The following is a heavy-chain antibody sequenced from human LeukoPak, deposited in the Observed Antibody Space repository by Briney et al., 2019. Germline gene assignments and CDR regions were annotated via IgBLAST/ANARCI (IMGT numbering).Heavy chain of an antibody. J-gene: IGHJ4*02. CDR3: ARSFSSGWDFDY. Sequence: SQTLSLTCAISGDSVSSNSAAWNWIRQSPSRGLEWLGRTYYRSKRYNDYAVSVKSRITIKPDTSKNQFSLQLNSVTPEDTSLYYCARSFSSGWDFDYWGQGTLVTVSS. CDR2: TYYRSKRYN. CDR1: GDSVSSNSAA. D-gene: IGHD6-19*01. V-gene: IGHV6-1*01.